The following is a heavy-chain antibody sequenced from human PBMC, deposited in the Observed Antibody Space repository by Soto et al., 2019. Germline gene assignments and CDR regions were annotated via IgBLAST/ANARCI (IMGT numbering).Heavy chain of an antibody. J-gene: IGHJ6*02. CDR1: GGSFSGYY. Sequence: SETLSLTCAVYGGSFSGYYWNWIRQPPGKGLEWFGEINHSGSTNYNPSLKSRVTISLDTSKNQFSLKLSSMTAADTAVYYCARGRYYYDSSGPGNYYYGMDVWGQGXTVTVSS. V-gene: IGHV4-34*01. D-gene: IGHD3-22*01. CDR2: INHSGST. CDR3: ARGRYYYDSSGPGNYYYGMDV.